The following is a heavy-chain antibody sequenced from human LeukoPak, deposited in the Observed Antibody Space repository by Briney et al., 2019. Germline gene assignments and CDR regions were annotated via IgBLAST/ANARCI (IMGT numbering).Heavy chain of an antibody. CDR1: GGSISSYY. CDR2: IYYSGST. D-gene: IGHD6-19*01. J-gene: IGHJ5*02. V-gene: IGHV4-59*01. CDR3: ARDGAKAGPYNWFDP. Sequence: SSETLSLTCTVSGGSISSYYWSWIRQPPGKGLEWIGYIYYSGSTNYNPSLKSRVTISVDTSKNQFSLKLSSVTAADTAVYYCARDGAKAGPYNWFDPWGQGTLVIVSS.